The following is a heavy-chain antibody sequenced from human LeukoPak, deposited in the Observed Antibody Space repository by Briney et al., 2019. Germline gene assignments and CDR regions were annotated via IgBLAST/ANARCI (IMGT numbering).Heavy chain of an antibody. CDR3: ARESYDILTGYYYFDY. J-gene: IGHJ4*02. CDR2: IYYSGST. D-gene: IGHD3-9*01. CDR1: GGSISSGDYY. V-gene: IGHV4-30-4*01. Sequence: SETLPLTCTVSGGSISSGDYYWSWIRQPPGKGLEWIGYIYYSGSTYYNPSLKSRVTISVDTSKNQFSLKLSSVTAADTAVYYCARESYDILTGYYYFDYWGQGTLVTVSS.